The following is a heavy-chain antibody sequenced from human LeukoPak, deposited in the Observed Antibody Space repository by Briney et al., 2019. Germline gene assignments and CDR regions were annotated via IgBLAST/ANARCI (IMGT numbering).Heavy chain of an antibody. CDR3: ARFRRVKYYFDY. J-gene: IGHJ4*02. Sequence: SETLSLTCTVSGGSISSYYWSWIRQPPGKGLEWIGYIYTSGSTNYNPSLKSRVTISVDTSKNQFSLKLSSVTAADTAVYYCARFRRVKYYFDYWGREPWSPSPQ. V-gene: IGHV4-4*09. CDR2: IYTSGST. CDR1: GGSISSYY.